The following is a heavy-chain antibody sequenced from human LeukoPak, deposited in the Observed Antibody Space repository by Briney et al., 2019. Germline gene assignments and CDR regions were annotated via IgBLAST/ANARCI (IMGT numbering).Heavy chain of an antibody. J-gene: IGHJ5*02. Sequence: ASVKVSCKASDYIFTSYGISWVRQAPGLGLEWMGWSSTYNGNTNYAQKFQGRVTMTTDTSTSTAYMDLRSLTSDDTAVYYCARVEGGGRRGYWFDPWGQGTLVTVSS. CDR2: SSTYNGNT. D-gene: IGHD3-16*01. CDR1: DYIFTSYG. V-gene: IGHV1-18*01. CDR3: ARVEGGGRRGYWFDP.